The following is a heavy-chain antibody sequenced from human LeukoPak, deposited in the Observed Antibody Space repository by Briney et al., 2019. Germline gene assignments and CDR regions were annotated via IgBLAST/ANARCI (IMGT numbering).Heavy chain of an antibody. Sequence: ASVKVSCKASGYTFTSYGISWVRQAPGQGLERMGWISAYNGNTNYAQRLQGRVTMTTDTSTSTAYMELRSLRSDDTAVYYCARTYTVVTLSYFRHWGQGTLVTISS. CDR2: ISAYNGNT. CDR3: ARTYTVVTLSYFRH. D-gene: IGHD4-23*01. V-gene: IGHV1-18*01. J-gene: IGHJ1*01. CDR1: GYTFTSYG.